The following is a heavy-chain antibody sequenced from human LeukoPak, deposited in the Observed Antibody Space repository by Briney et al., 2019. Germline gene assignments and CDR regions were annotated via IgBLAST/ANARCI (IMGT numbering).Heavy chain of an antibody. Sequence: SETLSLTCSISGGSISSGDHYWTWIRQPAGKELEWIGRIHTTGRTNYNPSLKSRVYISVDTSKNQFSLELSSVTAADTAVYYCARTTEGGYTYDYFYYYYMDVWGKGTTVTISS. J-gene: IGHJ6*03. D-gene: IGHD5-18*01. CDR1: GGSISSGDHY. V-gene: IGHV4-61*02. CDR2: IHTTGRT. CDR3: ARTTEGGYTYDYFYYYYMDV.